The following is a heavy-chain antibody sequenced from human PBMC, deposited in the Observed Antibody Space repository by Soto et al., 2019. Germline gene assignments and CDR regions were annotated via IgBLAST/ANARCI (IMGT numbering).Heavy chain of an antibody. J-gene: IGHJ4*02. CDR3: ARVSSDYINSADH. Sequence: EVQLLESGGGLVQPGGSLRLSCAASGFIFNAYAMTWVRQAPGKGLEWVSAIGGSGGNTYYAASVKGRFTISRANSKDTVDLEMNRLRVDDTAVYFCARVSSDYINSADHWGQGILVTVSS. CDR2: IGGSGGNT. CDR1: GFIFNAYA. D-gene: IGHD4-4*01. V-gene: IGHV3-23*01.